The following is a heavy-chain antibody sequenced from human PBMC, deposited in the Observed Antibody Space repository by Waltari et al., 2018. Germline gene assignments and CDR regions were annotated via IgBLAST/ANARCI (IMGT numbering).Heavy chain of an antibody. J-gene: IGHJ3*02. CDR2: ISSSGSTT. D-gene: IGHD3-22*01. Sequence: EVQLVESGGGLVQPGGSLRLSCAASGFIFRRYDMNWVRQAPGKGLEWVSYISSSGSTTYYGDSVKGRFTISRDDAKNSLDLQMNSLRVEDTAVYYCARVGPGSGYGGIVNAFDIWGLGTMITVSS. CDR1: GFIFRRYD. V-gene: IGHV3-48*03. CDR3: ARVGPGSGYGGIVNAFDI.